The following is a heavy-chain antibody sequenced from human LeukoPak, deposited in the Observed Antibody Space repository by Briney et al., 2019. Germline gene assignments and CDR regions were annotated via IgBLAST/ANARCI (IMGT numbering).Heavy chain of an antibody. CDR3: ARCEDYSGSSDDAFDI. Sequence: SETLSLTCTVSGGSISSSSYYWGWIRQPPGKGLEWIGSIYYSGSTYYNPSLKSRVTISVDTSKNQFSLKLSSVTAADTAVYYCARCEDYSGSSDDAFDIWGQGTMVTVSS. CDR2: IYYSGST. V-gene: IGHV4-39*07. J-gene: IGHJ3*02. CDR1: GGSISSSSYY. D-gene: IGHD1-26*01.